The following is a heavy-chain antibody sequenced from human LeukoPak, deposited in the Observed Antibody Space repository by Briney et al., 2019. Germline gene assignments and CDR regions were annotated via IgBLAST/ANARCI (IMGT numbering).Heavy chain of an antibody. V-gene: IGHV1-2*02. D-gene: IGHD3-3*01. CDR3: ARFGVVTNDAFDI. Sequence: ASVKVSCKASGYTFNGYYLHWVRQAPGQGLEWMGWINPNSGVTKFAQQFQGRVTMTGDTSVSTAYMELSRLTSDDTAMYYCARFGVVTNDAFDIWGQGTMVTISS. CDR1: GYTFNGYY. J-gene: IGHJ3*02. CDR2: INPNSGVT.